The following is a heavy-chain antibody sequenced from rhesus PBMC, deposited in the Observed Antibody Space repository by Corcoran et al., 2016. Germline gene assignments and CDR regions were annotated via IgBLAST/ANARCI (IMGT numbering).Heavy chain of an antibody. CDR3: ARIPMYYGSGYYRYDDY. Sequence: QVQLQESGPGLVKPSETLSLTCAVSGYSISSGYYWGWIRQPPGKGLEWIGYIGGSSGSTYYNPSLKSRVTISKDTSKNQFSLKLSSVTAADTAVYYCARIPMYYGSGYYRYDDYWGQGVLVTVSS. D-gene: IGHD3-28*01. V-gene: IGHV4-99*01. J-gene: IGHJ4*01. CDR2: IGGSSGST. CDR1: GYSISSGYY.